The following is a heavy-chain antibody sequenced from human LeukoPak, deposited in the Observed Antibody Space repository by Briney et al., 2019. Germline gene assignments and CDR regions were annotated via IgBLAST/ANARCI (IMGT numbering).Heavy chain of an antibody. J-gene: IGHJ4*01. CDR2: MKPESGKT. CDR1: GYSFTDYY. V-gene: IGHV1-2*02. CDR3: ARDKNPTVFDY. Sequence: ASAKVSCKASGYSFTDYYLHWVRQAPGQGLEWMGWMKPESGKTGTAQRFQGRVTLTRDTSTSTAYMEVTRLTSDDTAIYYCARDKNPTVFDYWGQGTLVTVSS.